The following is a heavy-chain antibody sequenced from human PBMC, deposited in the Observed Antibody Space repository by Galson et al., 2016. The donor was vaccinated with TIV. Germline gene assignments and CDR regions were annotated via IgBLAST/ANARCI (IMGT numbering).Heavy chain of an antibody. J-gene: IGHJ4*02. V-gene: IGHV3-74*01. D-gene: IGHD3-10*01. Sequence: SLRLSCAVSEFTFTNYYIHWVRQAPGKGLVWVSRIRNDGTNTGHADSVKGRFTISRDNAKETVDLQMTSLRADDTAVYYCAKGRGSVFDYWGQGTVVTVSS. CDR1: EFTFTNYY. CDR3: AKGRGSVFDY. CDR2: IRNDGTNT.